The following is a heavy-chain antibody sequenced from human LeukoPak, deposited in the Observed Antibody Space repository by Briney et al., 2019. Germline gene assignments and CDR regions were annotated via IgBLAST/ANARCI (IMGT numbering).Heavy chain of an antibody. CDR1: GFTVSNNY. Sequence: GGSLRLSCVASGFTVSNNYMSWVRQAPGKGLEWVSIFYSGGTTYYADSVMGRFTISRDISKNTLNLQMNSLRAEDTGVYYCARGRPSRFDPRGQGTLVTVSP. CDR3: ARGRPSRFDP. CDR2: FYSGGTT. J-gene: IGHJ5*02. V-gene: IGHV3-66*01.